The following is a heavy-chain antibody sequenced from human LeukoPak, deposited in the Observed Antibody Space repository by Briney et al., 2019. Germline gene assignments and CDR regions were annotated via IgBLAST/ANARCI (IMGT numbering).Heavy chain of an antibody. D-gene: IGHD3-3*01. CDR2: ISSSSSYI. J-gene: IGHJ6*03. CDR1: GFTFSSYA. V-gene: IGHV3-21*01. Sequence: PGGSLRLSCAASGFTFSSYAMNWVRQAPGKGLEWVSSISSSSSYIYYADSVKGRFTISRDNAKNSLYLQMNSLRAEDTAVYYCARARRYYDFWSGYYTDLSGYYYMDVWGKGTTVTVSS. CDR3: ARARRYYDFWSGYYTDLSGYYYMDV.